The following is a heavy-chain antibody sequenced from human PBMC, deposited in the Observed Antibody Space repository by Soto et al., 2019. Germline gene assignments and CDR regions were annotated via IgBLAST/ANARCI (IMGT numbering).Heavy chain of an antibody. Sequence: SETLSLTCTVCGGSVSTISDYWSWVRQPPGKGLEWIGYIYYSGSADYNPSLGSRVTISLDTSKNQFSLKLSSVTTADTAVYYCARGVGFGYYYYYMDLWSQETTVTVSS. CDR1: GGSVSTISDY. J-gene: IGHJ6*02. D-gene: IGHD3-10*01. V-gene: IGHV4-61*01. CDR2: IYYSGSA. CDR3: ARGVGFGYYYYYMDL.